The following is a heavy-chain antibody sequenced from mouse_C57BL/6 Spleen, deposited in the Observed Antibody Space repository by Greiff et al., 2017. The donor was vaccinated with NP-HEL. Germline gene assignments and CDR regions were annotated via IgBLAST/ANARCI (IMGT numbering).Heavy chain of an antibody. CDR3: ARRDYGNPWFAY. CDR1: GYTFTSYW. D-gene: IGHD2-1*01. J-gene: IGHJ3*01. CDR2: IDPSDSYT. Sequence: QVHVNQPGAELVMPGASVKLSCKASGYTFTSYWMHWVKQRPGQGLEWIGEIDPSDSYTNYNQKFKGKSTLTVDKSSSTAYMQLSSLTSEDSAVYYCARRDYGNPWFAYWGQGTLVTVSA. V-gene: IGHV1-69*01.